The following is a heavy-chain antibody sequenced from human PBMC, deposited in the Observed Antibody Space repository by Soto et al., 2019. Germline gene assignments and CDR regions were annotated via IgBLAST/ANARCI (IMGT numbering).Heavy chain of an antibody. Sequence: ASETLSLTCTVSGGSISSGDYYWSWIRQPPGKGLGWIGSIYYSGSTYYNPSLKSRVTISFDASKNEISLQVRSATAADAAVYYCAKGGWRIFDIWGQGTMVTVSS. CDR2: IYYSGST. CDR3: AKGGWRIFDI. CDR1: GGSISSGDYY. D-gene: IGHD3-3*01. J-gene: IGHJ3*02. V-gene: IGHV4-30-4*02.